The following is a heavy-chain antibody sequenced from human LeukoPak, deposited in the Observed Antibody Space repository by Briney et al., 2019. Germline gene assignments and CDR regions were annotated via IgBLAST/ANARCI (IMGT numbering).Heavy chain of an antibody. CDR1: GFTFSSYS. V-gene: IGHV3-48*02. CDR2: ISSASSTI. Sequence: GGSLRLSCAASGFTFSSYSMHWVRQAPGKGLEWVSYISSASSTIYYADSVRGRFTISRDNAKNSLYLQLNSLRDEDTAVYYCARDPPHYSSSWYYFDYWGQGTLVTVSS. J-gene: IGHJ4*02. D-gene: IGHD6-13*01. CDR3: ARDPPHYSSSWYYFDY.